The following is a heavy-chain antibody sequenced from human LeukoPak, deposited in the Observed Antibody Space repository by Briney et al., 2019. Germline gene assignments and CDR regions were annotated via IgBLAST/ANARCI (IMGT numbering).Heavy chain of an antibody. CDR2: FSGSGGST. D-gene: IGHD3-22*01. J-gene: IGHJ4*02. CDR3: AKVSGGITMIVVVKTYYFDY. Sequence: GGSLRLSCAASGFTFSSYAMSWVRQAPGKGLEWVSAFSGSGGSTYYADSVKGRFTISRDNSKNTLYLQMNSLRAEDTAVYYCAKVSGGITMIVVVKTYYFDYWGQGTLVTVSS. V-gene: IGHV3-23*01. CDR1: GFTFSSYA.